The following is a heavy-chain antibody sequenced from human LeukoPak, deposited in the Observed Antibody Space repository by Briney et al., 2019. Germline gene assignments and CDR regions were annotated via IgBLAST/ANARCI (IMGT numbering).Heavy chain of an antibody. CDR2: ISGSAGST. Sequence: GGSLRLSCAASGFTFSSYAMSWVRQAPGKGLEWVSAISGSAGSTSYADSVKGRFTISRDNSKNTLSLQMNSLRAEDTAVYYCAKDRVPNWGSVDPPYFDYWGQGTLVTVSS. J-gene: IGHJ4*02. V-gene: IGHV3-23*01. D-gene: IGHD7-27*01. CDR3: AKDRVPNWGSVDPPYFDY. CDR1: GFTFSSYA.